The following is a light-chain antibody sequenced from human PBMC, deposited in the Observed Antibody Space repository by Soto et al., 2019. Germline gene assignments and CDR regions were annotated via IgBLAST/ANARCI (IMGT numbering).Light chain of an antibody. CDR2: DDS. Sequence: DIQMTQSPSTLSASIGDRVTITCRASQNINNWIACYQQKPGKAPKFLIYDDSTLESGVPSRFSGSGFGTEFSLPILSLQPDDFGSYYCQHMRTFGQGTKVDIK. J-gene: IGKJ1*01. V-gene: IGKV1-5*01. CDR1: QNINNW. CDR3: QHMRT.